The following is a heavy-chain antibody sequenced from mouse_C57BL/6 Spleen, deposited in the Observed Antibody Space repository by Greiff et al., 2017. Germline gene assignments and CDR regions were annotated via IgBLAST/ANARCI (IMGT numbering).Heavy chain of an antibody. CDR2: IHPNSGST. CDR1: GYTFTSYW. D-gene: IGHD2-3*01. J-gene: IGHJ2*01. V-gene: IGHV1-64*01. CDR3: AMFYYGYFGGFDF. Sequence: QVQLQQPGAELVKPGASVKLSCKASGYTFTSYWMHWVKQRPGQGLEWIGMIHPNSGSTNYNEKFKSKATLTVDKSSSTAYMQLISLTSEDSAVYYCAMFYYGYFGGFDFWGQGTTLTVSS.